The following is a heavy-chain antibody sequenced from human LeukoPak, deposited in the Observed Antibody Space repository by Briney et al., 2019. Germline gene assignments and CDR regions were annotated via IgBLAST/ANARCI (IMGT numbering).Heavy chain of an antibody. D-gene: IGHD2-2*01. CDR1: GFTFSSYA. CDR2: FSGSGGNT. Sequence: PGGSLRLSCAASGFTFSSYAMSWVRQAPGKGLEWVSTFSGSGGNTYYADSVKGRFTISRDNSKNTLYLQMNSLRAEDTAVYYCAKAQYYQLLSSTDYWGQGTLVTVSS. V-gene: IGHV3-23*01. CDR3: AKAQYYQLLSSTDY. J-gene: IGHJ4*02.